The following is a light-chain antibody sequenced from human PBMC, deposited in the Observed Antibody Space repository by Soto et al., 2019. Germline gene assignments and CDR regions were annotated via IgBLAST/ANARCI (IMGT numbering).Light chain of an antibody. CDR2: GAF. V-gene: IGKV3-20*01. CDR1: QSVSTNC. J-gene: IGKJ1*01. Sequence: EIVLTQSPGTLSLSPLEIATLSFRASQSVSTNCLAWYQQKPGQAPWLLIYGAFNRAGGVPDRFSGSVSGTDFTLTISRLEPEDFAVYYCQQYGSSPRTFGQGTKVDIK. CDR3: QQYGSSPRT.